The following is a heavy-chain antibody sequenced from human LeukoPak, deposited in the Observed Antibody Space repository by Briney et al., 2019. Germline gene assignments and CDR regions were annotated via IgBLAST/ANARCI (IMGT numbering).Heavy chain of an antibody. CDR2: ISAYNGNT. CDR1: GYTFTSYG. J-gene: IGHJ6*02. CDR3: AREAGSTPDYYYGMDV. D-gene: IGHD4-23*01. V-gene: IGHV1-18*01. Sequence: GASVKVSCKASGYTFTSYGISWVRQAPGQGLEWMGLISAYNGNTNYAQKLQGRVTMTTDTSTGTAYMEPRSQRSDDTAVYYCAREAGSTPDYYYGMDVWGQGTTVTVSS.